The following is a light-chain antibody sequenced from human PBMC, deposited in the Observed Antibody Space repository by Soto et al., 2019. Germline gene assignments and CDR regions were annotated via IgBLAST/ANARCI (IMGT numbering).Light chain of an antibody. Sequence: EIVLTQSPATLSLSPGERATLSCRASQSVSSYLAWYQQKPGQAPRLLIYDASNRATGIPARFSGSGSGTDFNLTISSLEPEDFAVYYCQQRSNWSCTFGLGTKLEIK. CDR1: QSVSSY. J-gene: IGKJ2*02. CDR3: QQRSNWSCT. CDR2: DAS. V-gene: IGKV3-11*01.